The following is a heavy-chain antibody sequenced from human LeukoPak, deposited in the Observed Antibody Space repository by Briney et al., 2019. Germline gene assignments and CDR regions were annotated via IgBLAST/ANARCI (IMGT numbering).Heavy chain of an antibody. J-gene: IGHJ6*03. CDR3: ARDPLTLYDYYMDV. CDR2: IKQDGSEK. D-gene: IGHD3-9*01. Sequence: QPGGSLRLSCAASGFTFSSYWMSWVRQAPGKGLEWVAKIKQDGSEKYYGDSVKGRFTISRDNAKNSLYLQMNSLRAEDTAVYYCARDPLTLYDYYMDVWGKGTTVTVSS. CDR1: GFTFSSYW. V-gene: IGHV3-7*01.